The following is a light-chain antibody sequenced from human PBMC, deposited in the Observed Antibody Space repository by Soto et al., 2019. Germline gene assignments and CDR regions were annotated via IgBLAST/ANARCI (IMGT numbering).Light chain of an antibody. J-gene: IGKJ4*01. CDR2: HTS. V-gene: IGKV3-15*01. Sequence: ELVMTQSPATLSVSPGGSSTLSCRALQSISGNLAWYEQKAGLAPRLLIYHTSTRATGVPARFSGSGSGTEFSLTISSLQSEDFAVYYCQRYDNWPLTFGGGTKVDIK. CDR3: QRYDNWPLT. CDR1: QSISGN.